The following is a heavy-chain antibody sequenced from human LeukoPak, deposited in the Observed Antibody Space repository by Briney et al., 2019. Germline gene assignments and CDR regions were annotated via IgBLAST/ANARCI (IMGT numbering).Heavy chain of an antibody. CDR1: GGSFSGYY. CDR3: ARVGGYSGYLNTYNWFDP. Sequence: PSETLSPTCAVYGGSFSGYYWSWIRQPPGKGLEWIGEINHSGSTNYNPSLKSRVTISVDTSKNQFSLKLSSVTAADTAVYYCARVGGYSGYLNTYNWFDPWGQGTLVTVSS. D-gene: IGHD5-12*01. V-gene: IGHV4-34*01. CDR2: INHSGST. J-gene: IGHJ5*02.